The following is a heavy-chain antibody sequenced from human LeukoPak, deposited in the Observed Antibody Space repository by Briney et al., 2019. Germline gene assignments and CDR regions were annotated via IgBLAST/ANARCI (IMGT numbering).Heavy chain of an antibody. J-gene: IGHJ4*02. CDR1: GGSISSGDYY. CDR3: ARGAFSPQYGRGYSFGY. D-gene: IGHD5-18*01. CDR2: IYYSGST. Sequence: SQTLSLTCTVSGGSISSGDYYWSWIRQHPGKGLEWIGYIYYSGSTYYNPSLKSRVTISVDASKNQFSLKLSSVTAADTAVYYCARGAFSPQYGRGYSFGYWGQGTLVTVSS. V-gene: IGHV4-31*03.